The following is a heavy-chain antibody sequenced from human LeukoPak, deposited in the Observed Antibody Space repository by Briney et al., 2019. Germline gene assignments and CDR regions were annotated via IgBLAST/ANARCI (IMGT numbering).Heavy chain of an antibody. CDR1: GFPFSSYW. CDR3: ARDRGHYGPD. CDR2: IKQDGSEN. V-gene: IGHV3-7*01. J-gene: IGHJ4*02. Sequence: PGGSLRLSCAASGFPFSSYWMSWVRQAPGKGLEWVANIKQDGSENYYVDSVKGRFTISRDNAKNSLYLQMNSLRAEDTAVYYCARDRGHYGPDWGQGTLVTVSS. D-gene: IGHD4-17*01.